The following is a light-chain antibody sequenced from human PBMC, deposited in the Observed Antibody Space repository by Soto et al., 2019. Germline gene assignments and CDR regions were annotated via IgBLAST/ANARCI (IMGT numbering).Light chain of an antibody. CDR1: QSVGRSS. CDR3: QQYGDPVT. CDR2: GAS. Sequence: EIVLTQSPGTLSLSPGDTATLSCRASQSVGRSSLAWYQQKPGQPPRLLISGASSRATGIPDRFSGSGSVTDFTLTISRLEPEDFAVYYCQQYGDPVTFGGGTKVDIK. V-gene: IGKV3-20*01. J-gene: IGKJ4*01.